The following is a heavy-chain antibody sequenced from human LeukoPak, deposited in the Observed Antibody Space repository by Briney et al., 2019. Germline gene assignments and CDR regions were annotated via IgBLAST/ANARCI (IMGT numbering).Heavy chain of an antibody. CDR2: INQNGGVK. CDR1: GFRFSTFW. J-gene: IGHJ4*02. D-gene: IGHD6-19*01. Sequence: GGSLRLSCAASGFRFSTFWMSWVRQAPGKGLDWVANINQNGGVKHYVDSVKGRFTISRDNAKNSLYLQMNSLRAEDTAVYYCARGYIAVAGTVDYWGQGTLVTVSS. V-gene: IGHV3-7*03. CDR3: ARGYIAVAGTVDY.